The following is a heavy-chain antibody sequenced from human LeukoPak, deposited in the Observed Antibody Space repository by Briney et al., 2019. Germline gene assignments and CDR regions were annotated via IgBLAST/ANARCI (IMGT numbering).Heavy chain of an antibody. CDR1: GLTFSSYS. V-gene: IGHV3-21*01. D-gene: IGHD1-26*01. CDR2: ISSSSSYI. Sequence: PGGSLRLSCAASGLTFSSYSMNWVRQAPGKGLEWVSYISSSSSYIYYADSVKGRFTISRDNARNSLYLQLNSLRAEDTAIYYCARAIELDVWGQGTTVTVSS. J-gene: IGHJ6*02. CDR3: ARAIELDV.